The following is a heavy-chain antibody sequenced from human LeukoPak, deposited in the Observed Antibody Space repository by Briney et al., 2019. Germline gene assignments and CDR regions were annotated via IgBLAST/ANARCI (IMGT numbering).Heavy chain of an antibody. J-gene: IGHJ4*02. Sequence: PSETLSLTCTVSGGSISSRSYYWGWIRQPPGKGLEWIGSIYYSGSTYYNPSLKSRVTISVDTSKNQFSLKLSSVTAADTAVYYCARSPHYYDSSGLKLVFDYWGQGTLVTVSS. CDR2: IYYSGST. CDR1: GGSISSRSYY. CDR3: ARSPHYYDSSGLKLVFDY. D-gene: IGHD3-22*01. V-gene: IGHV4-39*07.